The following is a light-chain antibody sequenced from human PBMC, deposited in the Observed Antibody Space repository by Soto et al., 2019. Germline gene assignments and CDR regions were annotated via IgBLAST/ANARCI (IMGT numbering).Light chain of an antibody. CDR3: SSYAGSKIYV. Sequence: QSALTQPPSASGSPGQSVTISCTGSSSDVGGYNFVSWYQQYPGKAPKLMIYEVSKWPSGVPDRFSGSKSGNTASLTVSGLQAEDEADYYCSSYAGSKIYVFGTGTKVTVL. CDR1: SSDVGGYNF. J-gene: IGLJ1*01. V-gene: IGLV2-8*01. CDR2: EVS.